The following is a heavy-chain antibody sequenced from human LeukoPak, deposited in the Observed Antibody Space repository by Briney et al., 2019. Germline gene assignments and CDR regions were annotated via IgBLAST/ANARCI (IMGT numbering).Heavy chain of an antibody. D-gene: IGHD6-19*01. Sequence: TSETLSLTCTVSGGSIISSSYYWGWIRQPPGKGLEWIGSIYYSGSTYYNPSLKSRVTISLDTSKSQFSLRLTSVTAADTAVYYCARVRQLIEAGTFDVWGQGTVVTVSS. CDR2: IYYSGST. CDR1: GGSIISSSYY. V-gene: IGHV4-39*07. CDR3: ARVRQLIEAGTFDV. J-gene: IGHJ3*01.